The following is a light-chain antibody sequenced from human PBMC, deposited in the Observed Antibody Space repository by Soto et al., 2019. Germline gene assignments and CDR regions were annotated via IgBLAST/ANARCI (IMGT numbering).Light chain of an antibody. J-gene: IGLJ1*01. CDR2: DVS. CDR1: SSDVGGYNY. CDR3: SSYTSSSTLSTYV. Sequence: LTQPASVSGSPGQSITISCTGTSSDVGGYNYVSWYQHHPGKAPKLMIYDVSNRPSGVSNRFSGSKSGNTASLIISGLQAEDEADYYCSSYTSSSTLSTYVFGTGTKVTVL. V-gene: IGLV2-14*03.